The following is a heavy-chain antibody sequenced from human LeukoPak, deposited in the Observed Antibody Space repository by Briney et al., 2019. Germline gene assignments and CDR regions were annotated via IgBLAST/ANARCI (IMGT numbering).Heavy chain of an antibody. CDR3: ARHVSQWLLLVTGAFDI. J-gene: IGHJ3*02. CDR2: IYYSGST. V-gene: IGHV4-39*01. D-gene: IGHD3-22*01. Sequence: SETLSLTCAVSGGSISSNSYYWGWVRQPPGKGLEWIGSIYYSGSTYNNPSLKSRVTISVDTSKNQFSLKLSSVTAADTAVYYCARHVSQWLLLVTGAFDIWGQGTMVTVSS. CDR1: GGSISSNSYY.